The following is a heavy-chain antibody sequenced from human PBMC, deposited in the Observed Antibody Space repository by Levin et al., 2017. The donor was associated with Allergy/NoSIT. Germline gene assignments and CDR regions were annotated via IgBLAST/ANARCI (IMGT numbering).Heavy chain of an antibody. CDR1: GFTFGDYA. V-gene: IGHV3-49*03. CDR3: TRDNPSELYGGNDAFDI. Sequence: GGSLRLSCTASGFTFGDYAMSWFRQAPGKGLEWVGFIRSKAYGGTTEYAASVKGRFTISRDDSKSIAYLQMNSLKTEDTAVYYCTRDNPSELYGGNDAFDIWGQGTMVTVSS. D-gene: IGHD4-23*01. J-gene: IGHJ3*02. CDR2: IRSKAYGGTT.